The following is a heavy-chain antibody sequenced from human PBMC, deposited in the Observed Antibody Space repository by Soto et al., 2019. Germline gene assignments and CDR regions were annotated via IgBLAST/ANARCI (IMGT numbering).Heavy chain of an antibody. CDR1: GYTFTSYS. V-gene: IGHV1-18*01. CDR2: ISGHNGNT. J-gene: IGHJ4*02. CDR3: ARDLPGGVDY. Sequence: QVQLVQSGAEVKKPGASVKVSCKASGYTFTSYSISWVRQAPGQGLEWMGWISGHNGNTNYAQKFHDRVTMTADSSTSTAYMELRSLRSDDTAVYYCARDLPGGVDYWGQGTLVAVSS. D-gene: IGHD2-8*01.